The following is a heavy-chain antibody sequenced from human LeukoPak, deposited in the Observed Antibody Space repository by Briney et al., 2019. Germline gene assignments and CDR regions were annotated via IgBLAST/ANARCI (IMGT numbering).Heavy chain of an antibody. J-gene: IGHJ4*02. V-gene: IGHV3-49*03. Sequence: GGSLRLSCTASGFSFGDYGMSWFRQAPGKGPEWVSHIRSKAYGGTTEYATSVKGRFTISRDDSKSIAYLQMSSLKTEDTAVYYCTRGYDSSGWLFDYWGQGTLVTVSS. D-gene: IGHD6-19*01. CDR2: IRSKAYGGTT. CDR1: GFSFGDYG. CDR3: TRGYDSSGWLFDY.